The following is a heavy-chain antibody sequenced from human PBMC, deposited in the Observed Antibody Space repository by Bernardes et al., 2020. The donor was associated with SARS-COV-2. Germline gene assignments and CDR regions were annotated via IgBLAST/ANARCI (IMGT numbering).Heavy chain of an antibody. J-gene: IGHJ4*02. CDR1: GFNFNDFA. CDR3: AKDISVGATKGFDS. CDR2: ISGAGECT. D-gene: IGHD1-26*01. Sequence: GGSLRLSRAASGFNFNDFAMNWVRQAPGKGLVWVSGISGAGECTYYADSVKGRFTIFRDNSRNTLFLQMDSLRVEDTALYYCAKDISVGATKGFDSWGQGIMVTVSS. V-gene: IGHV3-23*01.